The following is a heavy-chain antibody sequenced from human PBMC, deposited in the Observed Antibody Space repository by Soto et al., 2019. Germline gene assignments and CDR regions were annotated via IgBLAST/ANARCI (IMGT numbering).Heavy chain of an antibody. J-gene: IGHJ4*02. CDR3: ASGNAWEVIFAY. CDR1: GASINSGGFY. Sequence: TLFPTCTVSGASINSGGFYWSCIRQLPGKGLEWIGQVYFSGSTYYNPSLESRVTISLDTSQNQFSLKLSSVIAADTAVYYCASGNAWEVIFAYWGQGKLVTVSS. D-gene: IGHD1-26*01. CDR2: VYFSGST. V-gene: IGHV4-31*03.